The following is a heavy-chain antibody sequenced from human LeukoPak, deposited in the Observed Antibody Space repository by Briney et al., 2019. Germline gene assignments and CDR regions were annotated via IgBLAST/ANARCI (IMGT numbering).Heavy chain of an antibody. CDR1: GFTFSSYW. CDR2: IKQDGSEM. D-gene: IGHD3-10*01. Sequence: PGGSLRLSCAASGFTFSSYWMDWVRQAPGKGLEWVANIKQDGSEMYYVDSVKGRFTISRDSAKNMLFLQMNRLRAEDTAVYYCAKSPYFYNSGRSVDVWGKGTTVTVSS. CDR3: AKSPYFYNSGRSVDV. J-gene: IGHJ6*04. V-gene: IGHV3-7*03.